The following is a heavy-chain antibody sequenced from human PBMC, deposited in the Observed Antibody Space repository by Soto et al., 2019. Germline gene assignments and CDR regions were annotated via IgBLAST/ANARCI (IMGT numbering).Heavy chain of an antibody. D-gene: IGHD1-26*01. Sequence: GSLRLSCAASGFTFSSYAMSWVRQAPGKGPEWVSAISGSGGGTYYADSVKGRFTISRDNSKNTLYLQMNSLRAEDTAVYYCAKSLSKGAITNFDYWGQGTLVTVSS. CDR3: AKSLSKGAITNFDY. V-gene: IGHV3-23*01. CDR1: GFTFSSYA. J-gene: IGHJ4*02. CDR2: ISGSGGGT.